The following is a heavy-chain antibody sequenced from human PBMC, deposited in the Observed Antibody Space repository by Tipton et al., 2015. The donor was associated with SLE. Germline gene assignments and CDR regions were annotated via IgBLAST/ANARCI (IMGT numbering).Heavy chain of an antibody. V-gene: IGHV3-49*04. Sequence: RSLRLSCTASGFTFGDYAMSWVRQAPGKGLEWVGFIRSKAYGGTTEYAASVKGRFTISRDDSKSIAYLQMNSLKTEDTAVYYCASVLGDVWGKGTTVTVSS. J-gene: IGHJ6*04. CDR2: IRSKAYGGTT. CDR3: ASVLGDV. CDR1: GFTFGDYA.